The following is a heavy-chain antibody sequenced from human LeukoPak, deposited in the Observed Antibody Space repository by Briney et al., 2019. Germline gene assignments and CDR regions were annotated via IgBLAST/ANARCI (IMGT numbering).Heavy chain of an antibody. Sequence: SETLSLTCIVSGGSISSYYWSWIRQPPGKGLEWIGCIYYSGSTNYDPSLKSRVTISIDTSKNRFSLRLTSVTAADTAVYYCARDPYGSNAFDIWGQGTVVTVSS. CDR3: ARDPYGSNAFDI. D-gene: IGHD4-17*01. CDR1: GGSISSYY. CDR2: IYYSGST. V-gene: IGHV4-59*01. J-gene: IGHJ3*02.